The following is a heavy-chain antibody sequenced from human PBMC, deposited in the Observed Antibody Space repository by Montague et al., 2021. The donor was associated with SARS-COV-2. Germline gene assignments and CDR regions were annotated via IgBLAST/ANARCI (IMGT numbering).Heavy chain of an antibody. CDR2: ISYTGST. V-gene: IGHV4-39*01. CDR3: ARLPLVSSWSRAAGYYYYGMDV. Sequence: SETLSLTCTVSGGSISRSTSSWAWIRQPPGKGLEWIGSISYTGSTYYNPSLKSRVTLSVDTSRNQFSLRLSSVTAADTSAYYCARLPLVSSWSRAAGYYYYGMDVWGQGTTVTVSS. D-gene: IGHD6-13*01. J-gene: IGHJ6*02. CDR1: GGSISRSTSS.